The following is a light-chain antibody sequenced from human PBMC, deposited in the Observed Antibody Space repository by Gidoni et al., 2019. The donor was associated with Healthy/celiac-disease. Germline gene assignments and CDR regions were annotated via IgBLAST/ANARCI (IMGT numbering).Light chain of an antibody. Sequence: SALTQPASVSGSPGHSITISCTGTSSEVGCYNLVSWYQQHPGNAPKLIIYEGSKRPSGVSNLFSGSKSGNTASLTISGLQAEDEADYYCCSYAGSSGWVFGGGTKLTVL. CDR3: CSYAGSSGWV. V-gene: IGLV2-23*01. J-gene: IGLJ3*02. CDR1: SSEVGCYNL. CDR2: EGS.